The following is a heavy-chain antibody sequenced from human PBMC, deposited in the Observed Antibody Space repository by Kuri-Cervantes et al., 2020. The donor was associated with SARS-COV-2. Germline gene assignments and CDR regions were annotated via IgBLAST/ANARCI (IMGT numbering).Heavy chain of an antibody. CDR2: IIPIFGTA. D-gene: IGHD6-13*01. CDR3: ARLKYSSSREYYFDY. V-gene: IGHV1-69*13. J-gene: IGHJ4*02. Sequence: SVKVSCKASGGTFSSYAISWVRQAPGQGLEWMGRIIPIFGTANYAQKFQGRVTITADESTSTAYMELSSLRSEDTAVYYCARLKYSSSREYYFDYWGQGTLVTVSS. CDR1: GGTFSSYA.